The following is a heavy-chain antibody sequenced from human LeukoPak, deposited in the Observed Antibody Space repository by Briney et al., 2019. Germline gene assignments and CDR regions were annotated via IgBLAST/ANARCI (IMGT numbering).Heavy chain of an antibody. J-gene: IGHJ4*02. CDR3: ARVGGH. V-gene: IGHV3-21*01. Sequence: GGSLRLSCAASGFTFSSYAMSWVRQAPGKGLEWVSSISSGSGYIYNADSVKGRFTISRDNAKNSLYLQMNSLRADDTAVYYCARVGGHWGQGTLVTVSS. CDR1: GFTFSSYA. CDR2: ISSGSGYI. D-gene: IGHD3-10*01.